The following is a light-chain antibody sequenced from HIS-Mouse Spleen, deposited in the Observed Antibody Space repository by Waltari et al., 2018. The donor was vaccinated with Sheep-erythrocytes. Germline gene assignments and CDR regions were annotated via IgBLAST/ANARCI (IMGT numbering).Light chain of an antibody. CDR3: QAWDSSTYV. J-gene: IGLJ1*01. CDR2: QDS. V-gene: IGLV3-1*01. Sequence: SYELTQPPSVSVSPGQTASLPCSGDTLGDKYAVWYQQKPGQSPVLVIYQDSKRPSGIPERFSGSNSGNTATLTISGTQAMDEADYYCQAWDSSTYVFGTGTKVTVL. CDR1: TLGDKY.